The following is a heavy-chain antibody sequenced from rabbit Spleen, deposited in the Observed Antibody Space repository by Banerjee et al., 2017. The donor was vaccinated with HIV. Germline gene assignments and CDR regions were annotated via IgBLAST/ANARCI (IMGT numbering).Heavy chain of an antibody. Sequence: QQQLEESGGGLVKPGGTLTLTCSASGFSFSTDYYLCWVRQAPGKGLESVACIYGGVVDSTYDATWAKGRFTSSKTSSTTVTLEMTSLTAADPTTCFCGRGAASMTLVITGFYLNWEGAGTLGAVS. J-gene: IGHJ4*01. CDR1: GFSFSTDYY. V-gene: IGHV1S45*01. CDR2: IYGGVVDST. CDR3: GRGAASMTLVITGFYLNW. D-gene: IGHD2-1*01.